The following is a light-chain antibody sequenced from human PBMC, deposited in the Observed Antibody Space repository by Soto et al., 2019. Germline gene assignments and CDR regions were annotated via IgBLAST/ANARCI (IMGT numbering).Light chain of an antibody. CDR3: QQNSNTPQS. V-gene: IGKV4-1*01. CDR2: WAS. J-gene: IGKJ1*01. CDR1: QSVLYSSNNKNY. Sequence: DIVMTQSPDSLAVSLGERATINCKSSQSVLYSSNNKNYLAWYQQKPGQPPRLLIYWASTRESGVPDRFSGSGYGTDFTLTISSLQAEDVAVYYCQQNSNTPQSFGQGTKVEIK.